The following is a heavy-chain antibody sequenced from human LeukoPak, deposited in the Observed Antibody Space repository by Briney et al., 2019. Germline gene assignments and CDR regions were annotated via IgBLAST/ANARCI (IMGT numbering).Heavy chain of an antibody. J-gene: IGHJ4*02. V-gene: IGHV3-21*01. Sequence: SLTLSWTLSVLKLTAYGTKSVRHSPGEGRVWVLSISISGCYIYYADSVKGRFTISRDNAKNSLYLQMNSLRAEDTAVYYCARDLGQEQRGFPFDYWGQGTLVTVSS. D-gene: IGHD6-25*01. CDR3: ARDLGQEQRGFPFDY. CDR2: ISISGCYI. CDR1: VLKLTAYG.